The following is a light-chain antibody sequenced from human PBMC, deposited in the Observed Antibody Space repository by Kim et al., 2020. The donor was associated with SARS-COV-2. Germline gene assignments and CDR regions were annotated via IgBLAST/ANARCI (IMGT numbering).Light chain of an antibody. CDR2: GAS. V-gene: IGKV3-15*01. CDR3: QQYGDWPYV. Sequence: YGSPGARATLSCRTSQNIGSNLAWYQQKPGQDPRLLIYGASTRATGSAGRFSGSGSGTDCTLTISSLQSEDLAVYHCQQYGDWPYVFGQGTKLEI. J-gene: IGKJ2*01. CDR1: QNIGSN.